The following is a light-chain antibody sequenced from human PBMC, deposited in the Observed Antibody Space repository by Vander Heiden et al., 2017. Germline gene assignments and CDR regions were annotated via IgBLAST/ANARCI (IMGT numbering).Light chain of an antibody. V-gene: IGKV1-39*01. Sequence: DIQLTQSPSSLSASVGDGVTVTCRTSQYVSNYLSWFQQKPGTAPKLLLPAASTLQRGVPSRFSGSGSGTDFTLTISNLQPEDFATYYCQQTYRSPPSTFGPGTKVEIK. CDR2: AAS. CDR3: QQTYRSPPST. J-gene: IGKJ1*01. CDR1: QYVSNY.